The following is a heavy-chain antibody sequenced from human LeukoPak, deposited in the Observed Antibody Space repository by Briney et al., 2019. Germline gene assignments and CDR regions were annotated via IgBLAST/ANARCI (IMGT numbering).Heavy chain of an antibody. Sequence: ASVKVSCKASGYTFTSYYMHWVRQAPGQGLEWMEIINPSGGSTSYAQKFQGRVTMTRDTSTSTVYMELSSLRSEGTAVYYCARVSDRSRNYYYYYMDVWGKGTTVTVSS. V-gene: IGHV1-46*01. J-gene: IGHJ6*03. D-gene: IGHD2-15*01. CDR1: GYTFTSYY. CDR2: INPSGGST. CDR3: ARVSDRSRNYYYYYMDV.